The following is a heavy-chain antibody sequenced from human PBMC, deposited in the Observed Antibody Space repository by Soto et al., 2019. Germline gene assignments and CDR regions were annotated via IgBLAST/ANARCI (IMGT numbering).Heavy chain of an antibody. J-gene: IGHJ5*02. CDR2: IFSNDEK. CDR1: GFSLSNARMG. V-gene: IGHV2-26*01. CDR3: ARNRRYYGFWSGPPGAHNWFAP. D-gene: IGHD3-3*01. Sequence: QVTLKESGPVLVKPTETLTLTCTVSGFSLSNARMGVSWIRQPPGKALEWLAHIFSNDEKSYSTSLKSRLTISKDTAKSQEVLTMTNMDRVDTATYYCARNRRYYGFWSGPPGAHNWFAPWGQGTLVTVSS.